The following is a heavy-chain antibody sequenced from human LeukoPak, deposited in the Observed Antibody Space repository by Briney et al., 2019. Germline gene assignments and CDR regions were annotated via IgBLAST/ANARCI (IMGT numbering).Heavy chain of an antibody. D-gene: IGHD2-21*02. CDR3: ARDPDVSCGGDCYSGYFDY. CDR1: GFTFSDYG. CDR2: IYYDGTNK. V-gene: IGHV3-33*01. J-gene: IGHJ4*02. Sequence: GRSLRLSCAASGFTFSDYGMHWVRQAPGKGLEWVAVIYYDGTNKYYADSVKGRFTISRDNSKNTLYLQMDSLRAEDTGVYYCARDPDVSCGGDCYSGYFDYWGLGTPVTVSS.